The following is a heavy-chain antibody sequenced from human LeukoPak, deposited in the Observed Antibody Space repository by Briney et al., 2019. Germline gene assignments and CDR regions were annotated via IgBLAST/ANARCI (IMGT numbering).Heavy chain of an antibody. D-gene: IGHD3-22*01. V-gene: IGHV4-39*07. Sequence: KPSETLSLTCTVSGGSISSSSYYWGWIRQPPGKGLEWIGSIYYSGSTYYNPSLKSRVTISVDTSKNQFSPKLSSVTAADTAVYFCASPRGDDSGGYYTWYLHHWGQGILVTVSS. CDR2: IYYSGST. CDR3: ASPRGDDSGGYYTWYLHH. CDR1: GGSISSSSYY. J-gene: IGHJ1*01.